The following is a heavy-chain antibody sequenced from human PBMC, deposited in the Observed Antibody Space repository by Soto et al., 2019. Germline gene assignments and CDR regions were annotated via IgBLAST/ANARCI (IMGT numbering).Heavy chain of an antibody. V-gene: IGHV3-23*01. Sequence: GGSLRLSCAASGFTFSSYAMSWVRQAPGKGLEWVSAISGSGGSTYYADSVKGRFTISRDNSKNTLYLQMNSLRAEDTAVYYCAKARYYYDSSGYYSTKYYFDYWGQGTLVTVSS. CDR1: GFTFSSYA. CDR3: AKARYYYDSSGYYSTKYYFDY. CDR2: ISGSGGST. J-gene: IGHJ4*02. D-gene: IGHD3-22*01.